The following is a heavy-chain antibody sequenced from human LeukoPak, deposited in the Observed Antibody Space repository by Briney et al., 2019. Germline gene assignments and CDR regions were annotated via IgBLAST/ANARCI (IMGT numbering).Heavy chain of an antibody. CDR1: GFTFSSYA. V-gene: IGHV3-30*04. CDR2: ISYDGSNK. J-gene: IGHJ4*02. D-gene: IGHD3-22*01. CDR3: ARACITMIVVVPDY. Sequence: PGGSLRLSCAASGFTFSSYAMHWVRQAPGKGLEWVAVISYDGSNKYYADSVKGRFTICRDNSKNTLYLQMNSLRAEDTAVYYCARACITMIVVVPDYWGQGTLVTVSS.